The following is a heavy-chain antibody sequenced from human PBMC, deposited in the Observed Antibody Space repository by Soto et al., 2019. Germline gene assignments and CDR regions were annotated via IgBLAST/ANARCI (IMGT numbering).Heavy chain of an antibody. CDR3: ARSLMEAHVDY. D-gene: IGHD1-1*01. Sequence: SETLSLTCTVSGGSISSGGYYWSWIRQHPGKGLEWIGYIYYSGSTYYNPSLKSRVTISVDTSKNQFSLKLSSVTAADTAVYYCARSLMEAHVDYWGQGTLVTVSS. CDR1: GGSISSGGYY. CDR2: IYYSGST. J-gene: IGHJ4*02. V-gene: IGHV4-31*03.